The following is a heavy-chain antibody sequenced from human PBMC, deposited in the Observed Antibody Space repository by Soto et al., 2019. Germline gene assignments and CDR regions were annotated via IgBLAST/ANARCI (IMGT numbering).Heavy chain of an antibody. D-gene: IGHD6-13*01. V-gene: IGHV1-18*01. Sequence: QVQLVQSGAEVKKPGASVKVACKASGYTFTSYGFGWVRQAPGQGLEWMGWIGAYSGNKDYAQNLKGRVTMTTDTSTSTTYMELRSLRSDDTAVYYCARGGSSSFYGMDVWGQGTTVTVSS. CDR3: ARGGSSSFYGMDV. CDR1: GYTFTSYG. CDR2: IGAYSGNK. J-gene: IGHJ6*02.